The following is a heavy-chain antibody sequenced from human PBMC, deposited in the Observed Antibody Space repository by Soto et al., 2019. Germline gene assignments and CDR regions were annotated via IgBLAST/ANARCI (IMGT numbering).Heavy chain of an antibody. J-gene: IGHJ4*02. V-gene: IGHV2-5*02. CDR3: AHGSGWLFDY. Sequence: QITLKESGPTLVKPTQTLTLTCTFTGFSLSSSHVAVGWIRQPPGKAPGCLAFIYWDGNEHYSPSLRSRLTLTKDTSKNQLFLTMADMDPEDTATYFCAHGSGWLFDYWGQGTRVTVSS. D-gene: IGHD6-19*01. CDR1: GFSLSSSHVA. CDR2: IYWDGNE.